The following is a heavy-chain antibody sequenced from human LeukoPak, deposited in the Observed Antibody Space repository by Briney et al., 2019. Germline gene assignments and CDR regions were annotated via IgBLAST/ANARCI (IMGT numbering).Heavy chain of an antibody. J-gene: IGHJ6*03. V-gene: IGHV3-73*01. CDR1: GFTFSGSA. Sequence: GGSLRLSCAASGFTFSGSAIHWVRQASGKGLEWVGRIRSKANSYATAYAASVKGRFTISRDDSKNTAYLQMNSLKTEDTAVYYCTRQLPLDTAMVTSRYYYMDVWGKGTTVTVSS. D-gene: IGHD5-18*01. CDR2: IRSKANSYAT. CDR3: TRQLPLDTAMVTSRYYYMDV.